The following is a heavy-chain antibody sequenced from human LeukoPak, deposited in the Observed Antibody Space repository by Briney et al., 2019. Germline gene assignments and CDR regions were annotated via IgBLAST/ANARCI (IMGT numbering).Heavy chain of an antibody. CDR1: GVSIRSSVPIGSSMLY. D-gene: IGHD5-24*01. CDR3: ARDGYNYFDY. V-gene: IGHV4-61*01. CDR2: IYYSGST. Sequence: SEALSLTCTVSGVSIRSSVPIGSSMLYWAWVRQPPGKGLEWIGYIYYSGSTNYNPSLKSRVTISVDTSKNQFSLKLSSVTAADTAVYYCARDGYNYFDYWGQGTLVTVSS. J-gene: IGHJ4*02.